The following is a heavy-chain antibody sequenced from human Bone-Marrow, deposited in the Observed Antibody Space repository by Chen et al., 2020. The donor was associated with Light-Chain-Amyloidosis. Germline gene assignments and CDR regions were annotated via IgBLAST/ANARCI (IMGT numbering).Heavy chain of an antibody. J-gene: IGHJ3*01. CDR1: GYIFTTFY. V-gene: IGHV1-46*01. CDR3: VIDNNAFDV. Sequence: QVQLVQSGAEVKKPGASVKVSCKASGYIFTTFYMHWVRQAPGQGLEWMGMFFPSDGSTNYAHEFQDIVTMTSYTSTRTIYMDLSSLRSDDTAMYYCVIDNNAFDVWGHGTMVSVSS. CDR2: FFPSDGST.